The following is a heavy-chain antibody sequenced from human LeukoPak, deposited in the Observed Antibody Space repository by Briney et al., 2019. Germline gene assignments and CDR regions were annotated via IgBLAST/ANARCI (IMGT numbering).Heavy chain of an antibody. CDR1: GFTFSSYW. CDR3: ARGTGPGYYHY. J-gene: IGHJ4*02. V-gene: IGHV3-74*01. Sequence: GGSLRLSCAAPGFTFSSYWMHWVRQAPGKGLVWVSGIRSDGSTTSYADSVKGRFTISRDNAKNTLYLQMNSLRAEDTAVYYCARGTGPGYYHYWGQGTLVTVSS. CDR2: IRSDGSTT.